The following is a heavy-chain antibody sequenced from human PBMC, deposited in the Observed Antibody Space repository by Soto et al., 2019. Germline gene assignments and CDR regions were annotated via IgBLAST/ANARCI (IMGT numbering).Heavy chain of an antibody. CDR1: SGHS. V-gene: IGHV4-34*01. Sequence: SGHSWTWIRQSPGKGLEWIGDINHSGRVNYSPSLKSRVTISLDTSKNQFSLTLSAVTAADTAMYYCSTRAYDTNGYYRFDPWGQGTLVTVSS. CDR2: INHSGRV. J-gene: IGHJ5*01. CDR3: STRAYDTNGYYRFDP. D-gene: IGHD3-22*01.